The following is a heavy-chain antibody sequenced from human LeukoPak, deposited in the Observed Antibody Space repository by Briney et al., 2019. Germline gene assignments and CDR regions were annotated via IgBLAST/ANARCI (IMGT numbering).Heavy chain of an antibody. CDR1: GGSISSGSYY. Sequence: SETLSLTCTVSGGSISSGSYYWSWIRQLAGKGLEWIGRIYTSGSTNYNPSLKSRVTISVDTSKNQFSLKLSSVTAADTAVYYCAGGGYELLFDYWGQGTLVTVSS. J-gene: IGHJ4*02. CDR2: IYTSGST. D-gene: IGHD5-12*01. CDR3: AGGGYELLFDY. V-gene: IGHV4-61*02.